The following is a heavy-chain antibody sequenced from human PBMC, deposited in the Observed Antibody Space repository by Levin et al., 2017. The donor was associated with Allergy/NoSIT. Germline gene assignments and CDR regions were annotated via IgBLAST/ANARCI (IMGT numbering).Heavy chain of an antibody. CDR1: GFTFSNAW. CDR3: TTDPLWLLLRRYYYYGMDV. V-gene: IGHV3-15*01. Sequence: PGGSLRLSCAASGFTFSNAWMSWVRQAPGKGLEWVGRIKSKTDGGTTDYAAPVKGRFTISRDDSKNTLYLQMNSLKTEDTAVYYCTTDPLWLLLRRYYYYGMDVWGQGTTVTVSS. CDR2: IKSKTDGGTT. D-gene: IGHD3-22*01. J-gene: IGHJ6*02.